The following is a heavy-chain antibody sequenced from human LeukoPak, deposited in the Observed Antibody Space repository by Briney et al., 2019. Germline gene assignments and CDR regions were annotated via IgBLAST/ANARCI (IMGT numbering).Heavy chain of an antibody. CDR1: GFTFGDYA. Sequence: PGRSLRLSCTASGFTFGDYAMGWVRQAPGKGLEWVGFIRSKAYGGTTEYAASVKGRFTISRDDSKNTAYVQMNSLEIEDTAVYYCTREHDSSGYYKLLFDSWGQGTPVTVSS. V-gene: IGHV3-49*04. CDR3: TREHDSSGYYKLLFDS. J-gene: IGHJ4*02. D-gene: IGHD3-22*01. CDR2: IRSKAYGGTT.